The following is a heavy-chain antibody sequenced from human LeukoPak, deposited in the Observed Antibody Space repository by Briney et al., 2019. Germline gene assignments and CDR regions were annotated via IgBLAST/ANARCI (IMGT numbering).Heavy chain of an antibody. CDR2: IYYSGST. Sequence: SENLSLTCTVSGGSISSYYWSWIRQPPGKGLEWIGYIYYSGSTNYKPSLKSRVTISVDTSKNQFSLKLSSVTAADTAVYYCARCRAGTYYYYYYMDVWGKGTTVTVSS. D-gene: IGHD1-1*01. V-gene: IGHV4-59*01. CDR1: GGSISSYY. J-gene: IGHJ6*03. CDR3: ARCRAGTYYYYYYMDV.